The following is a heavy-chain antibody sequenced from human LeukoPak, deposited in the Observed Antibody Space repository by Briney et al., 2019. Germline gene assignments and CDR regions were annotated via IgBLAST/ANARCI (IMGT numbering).Heavy chain of an antibody. CDR2: IIPILDIA. CDR3: ARDRLVAGTYYYYGMDV. Sequence: SLKVSCKTSRDTFSSYSISCGRQAPGQGLEWMRSIIPILDIANYAQKFQGRVTITADKSKSTAYMELSSLRSEDTDVYYCARDRLVAGTYYYYGMDVWGQGTTVTVSS. CDR1: RDTFSSYS. J-gene: IGHJ6*02. V-gene: IGHV1-69*04. D-gene: IGHD6-19*01.